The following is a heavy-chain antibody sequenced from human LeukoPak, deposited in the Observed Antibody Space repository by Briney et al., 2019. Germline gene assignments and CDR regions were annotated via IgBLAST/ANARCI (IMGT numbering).Heavy chain of an antibody. Sequence: ASVTVSCKASGYTFSGYHLQWIRQAPAQGLAWMGWMNPHSGGTKFAQKFEGRVTMTMDTSISTVYMELRRLRYDDTAVYYCARETGTNREDGFDIWGRGTMVTVSS. V-gene: IGHV1-2*02. CDR3: ARETGTNREDGFDI. D-gene: IGHD1-7*01. CDR2: MNPHSGGT. CDR1: GYTFSGYH. J-gene: IGHJ3*02.